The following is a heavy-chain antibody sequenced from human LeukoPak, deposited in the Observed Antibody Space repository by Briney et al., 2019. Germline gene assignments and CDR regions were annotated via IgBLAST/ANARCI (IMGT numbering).Heavy chain of an antibody. Sequence: SETLSLTCTVSGGSISSYYWSWIRQPPGKGLEWIGYIYYSGTTNYNPSLKSRVTISVDTSKNQFSLKLSSVTAADTAVYYCARLRSSTVPRPADVWFDPWGQGTLVTVSS. CDR3: ARLRSSTVPRPADVWFDP. CDR1: GGSISSYY. D-gene: IGHD6-6*01. V-gene: IGHV4-59*08. J-gene: IGHJ5*02. CDR2: IYYSGTT.